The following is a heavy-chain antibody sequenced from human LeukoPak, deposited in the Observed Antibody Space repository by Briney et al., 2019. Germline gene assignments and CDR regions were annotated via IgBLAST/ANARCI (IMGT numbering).Heavy chain of an antibody. J-gene: IGHJ6*02. CDR1: GFSFSTCD. D-gene: IGHD6-13*01. CDR2: ISGSGANT. V-gene: IGHV3-23*01. Sequence: GGSLRLSCVATGFSFSTCDMSWVRQTPGKGLEWVSAISGSGANTYYADSVKGRFTISRDNSKNTLYLQMNSLRVEDTAVYYCAEGRAAAGMWYNYYDMDVWGRGTTVTVSS. CDR3: AEGRAAAGMWYNYYDMDV.